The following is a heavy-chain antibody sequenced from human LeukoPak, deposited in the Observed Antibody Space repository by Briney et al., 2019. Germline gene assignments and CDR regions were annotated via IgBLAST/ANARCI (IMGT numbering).Heavy chain of an antibody. CDR3: ARQGGYEFDY. V-gene: IGHV5-51*01. D-gene: IGHD5-12*01. CDR2: IYPGDSDT. CDR1: GYSFTTLW. J-gene: IGHJ4*02. Sequence: GESLKIFWKSSGYSFTTLWNGRGRQMPGKGLELMGIIYPGDSDTRYSPSFQGQVTISADRSISTAYLHWGSLNASDTAMYYWARQGGYEFDYCGQGTLVTVSS.